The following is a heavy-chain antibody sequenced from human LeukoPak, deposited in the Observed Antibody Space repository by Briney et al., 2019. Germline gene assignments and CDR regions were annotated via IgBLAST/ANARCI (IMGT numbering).Heavy chain of an antibody. CDR3: AKDKERQVRGVITRPFDY. CDR1: GFTFSSYG. D-gene: IGHD3-10*01. V-gene: IGHV3-23*01. J-gene: IGHJ4*02. CDR2: ISGSGGST. Sequence: GGTLRLSCAASGFTFSSYGMSWVRQAPGKGLEWVSAISGSGGSTYYADSVKGRFTISRDNSKNTLYLQMNSLRAEDTAVYYCAKDKERQVRGVITRPFDYWGQGTLVTVSS.